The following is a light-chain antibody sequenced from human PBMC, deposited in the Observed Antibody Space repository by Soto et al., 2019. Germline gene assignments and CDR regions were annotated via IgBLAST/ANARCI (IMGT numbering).Light chain of an antibody. CDR2: DVS. CDR1: SSDVGGSDF. J-gene: IGLJ1*01. Sequence: QSVLTQPASVSGSPGQSITISCTGTSSDVGGSDFVSWHQQHPGKAPKLMIYDVSKWPSGVSNRFSGSKSGNTASLTISGLQAEDEADYYCSSYTSSRSYVFGTGTTVTAL. V-gene: IGLV2-14*01. CDR3: SSYTSSRSYV.